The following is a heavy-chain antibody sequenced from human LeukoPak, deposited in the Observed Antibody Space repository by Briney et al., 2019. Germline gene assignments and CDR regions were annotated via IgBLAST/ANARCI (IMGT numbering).Heavy chain of an antibody. CDR3: ARLVFSSSWYFDY. Sequence: SETLSLTCTVSGGSISSYYWSWIRQPAGKGLEWIGRTYTSGSTNYNPSLKSRVTISVDKSKNQFSLKLSSVTAADTAVYYCARLVFSSSWYFDYWGQGTLVTVSS. CDR2: TYTSGST. D-gene: IGHD6-13*01. V-gene: IGHV4-4*07. CDR1: GGSISSYY. J-gene: IGHJ4*02.